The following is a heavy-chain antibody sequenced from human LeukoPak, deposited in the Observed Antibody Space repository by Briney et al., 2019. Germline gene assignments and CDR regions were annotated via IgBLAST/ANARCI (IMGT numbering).Heavy chain of an antibody. V-gene: IGHV4-39*07. CDR1: GGSISSSSYY. CDR3: ARDVRSGFWSGPPIYYYYMDV. CDR2: IYYSGST. D-gene: IGHD3-3*01. Sequence: SETLSLTCTVSGGSISSSSYYWGWIRQPPGKGLEWIGSIYYSGSTSYNPSLKSRVTISVDTSKNQFSLKLSSVTAADTAVYYCARDVRSGFWSGPPIYYYYMDVWGKGTTVTVSS. J-gene: IGHJ6*03.